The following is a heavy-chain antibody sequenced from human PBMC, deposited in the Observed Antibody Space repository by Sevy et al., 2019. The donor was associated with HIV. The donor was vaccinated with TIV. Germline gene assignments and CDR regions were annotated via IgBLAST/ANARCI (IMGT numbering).Heavy chain of an antibody. Sequence: GGSLRLSCAASGFTVSSNYMSWVRQAPGKGLEWVSVIYSGGSTYYADSVKGRFTISGDNSKNTLYLQMNSLRAEDTAVYYCARGGGAPIRLGDAAPGAFDIWGQGTMVTVSS. CDR1: GFTVSSNY. CDR2: IYSGGST. J-gene: IGHJ3*02. D-gene: IGHD3-10*01. CDR3: ARGGGAPIRLGDAAPGAFDI. V-gene: IGHV3-66*02.